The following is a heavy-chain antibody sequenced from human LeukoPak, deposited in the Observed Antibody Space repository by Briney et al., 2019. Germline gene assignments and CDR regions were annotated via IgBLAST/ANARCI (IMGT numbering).Heavy chain of an antibody. D-gene: IGHD4-23*01. V-gene: IGHV3-48*03. J-gene: IGHJ4*02. CDR3: ASVFTVAEDY. CDR1: GFTFTTYE. Sequence: SGGSLRLSCAASGFTFTTYEMNWVRQAPGSGLEWVSFISSTGSDIFYADSVKGRFTISRDNSKNSLYPQMNSLRAEDTAVYYCASVFTVAEDYWGQGTLVTVSS. CDR2: ISSTGSDI.